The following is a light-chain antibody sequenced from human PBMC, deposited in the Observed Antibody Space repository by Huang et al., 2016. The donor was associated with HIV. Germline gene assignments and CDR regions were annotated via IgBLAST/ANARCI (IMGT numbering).Light chain of an antibody. CDR3: QLRSTWPGDT. CDR1: QTVSSY. V-gene: IGKV3-11*01. J-gene: IGKJ4*01. CDR2: DAS. Sequence: EIVLTQSPATLSLSPGERATLSCRASQTVSSYLAWYQQKPGQAPRLLIYDASNRATGIPARFSGSESGTDFTLTISSLEPEDFAVYYCQLRSTWPGDTFGGGTKVEIK.